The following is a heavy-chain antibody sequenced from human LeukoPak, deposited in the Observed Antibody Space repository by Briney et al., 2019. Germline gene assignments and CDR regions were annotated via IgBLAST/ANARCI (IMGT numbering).Heavy chain of an antibody. D-gene: IGHD4/OR15-4a*01. CDR1: GGSISSSSYY. CDR2: IYYSGST. V-gene: IGHV4-39*07. CDR3: ARGSKGANYPYYDS. Sequence: SETLSLTCTVSGGSISSSSYYWGWIRQPPGKQLEWIGSIYYSGSTYYNPSLKSRVTISVDTSKNHFSLKRSSVTAADTAVYYCARGSKGANYPYYDSWGQGTLVTVSS. J-gene: IGHJ4*02.